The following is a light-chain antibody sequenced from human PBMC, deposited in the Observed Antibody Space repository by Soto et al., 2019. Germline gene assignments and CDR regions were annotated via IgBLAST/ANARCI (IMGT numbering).Light chain of an antibody. Sequence: QSALTQTASVSGSPGQSITISCTGTSSDVGGYNFVSWYQQHPGKAPKLIIHEVTNRPSGVSTRFSGSKSGNTASLAISGLRSEDEAVYYCASWDDRLGAVIFGGGTKVTVL. CDR2: EVT. CDR3: ASWDDRLGAVI. V-gene: IGLV2-14*03. CDR1: SSDVGGYNF. J-gene: IGLJ2*01.